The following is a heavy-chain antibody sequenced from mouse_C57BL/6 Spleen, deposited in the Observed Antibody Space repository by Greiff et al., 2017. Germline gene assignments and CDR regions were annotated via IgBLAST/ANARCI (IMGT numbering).Heavy chain of an antibody. CDR3: ARYYDGYPH. V-gene: IGHV1-69*01. D-gene: IGHD2-3*01. Sequence: QVQLQQSGAELVMPGASVKLSCKASGYTFTSYWMHWVKQRPGQALEWIGEIDPSDSYTNYNQKFKGKSTLTVDKSSSTAYMQLSSLTSEDSAVYYCARYYDGYPHWGQGTLVTVSA. CDR2: IDPSDSYT. CDR1: GYTFTSYW. J-gene: IGHJ3*01.